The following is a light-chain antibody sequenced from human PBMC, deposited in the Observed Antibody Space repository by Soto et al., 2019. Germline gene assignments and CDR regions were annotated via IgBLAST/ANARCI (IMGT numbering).Light chain of an antibody. Sequence: EIVLTQSPGTLSLSPGESATLSCRASQSVSNSFLAWYQQKPGQAPRLLIYGASSRATGIPDRFSGSGSGTDFTLTISRLEPEDFAVYYCQQYGNSPAVTFGQGTKLEIK. V-gene: IGKV3-20*01. CDR2: GAS. J-gene: IGKJ2*01. CDR1: QSVSNSF. CDR3: QQYGNSPAVT.